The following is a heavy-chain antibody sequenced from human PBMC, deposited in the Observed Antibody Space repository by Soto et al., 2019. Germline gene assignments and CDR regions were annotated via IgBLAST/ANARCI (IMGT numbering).Heavy chain of an antibody. Sequence: SETLSLTCAVSGGSISSSNWWSWVRQPPGKGLEWIGEIYHSGSTNYNPSLKSRVTISVDKSKNQFSLKLSSVTAADTAVYYCASLSDYDSSGYSYWGQGTLVTVS. CDR2: IYHSGST. CDR1: GGSISSSNW. V-gene: IGHV4-4*02. D-gene: IGHD3-22*01. CDR3: ASLSDYDSSGYSY. J-gene: IGHJ4*02.